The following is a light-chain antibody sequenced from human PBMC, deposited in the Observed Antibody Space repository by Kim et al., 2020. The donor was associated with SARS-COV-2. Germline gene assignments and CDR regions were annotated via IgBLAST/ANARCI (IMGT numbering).Light chain of an antibody. CDR3: QGWDNRSDLGV. J-gene: IGLJ3*02. Sequence: SYELTQPPSVSVAPGETATITCGGNKIPSKGVHWYQQKPGQAPILVIYYDSDRPSGIPERFSGSNSGNTATLTITRVEVGDEADYYCQGWDNRSDLGVFG. V-gene: IGLV3-21*04. CDR2: YDS. CDR1: KIPSKG.